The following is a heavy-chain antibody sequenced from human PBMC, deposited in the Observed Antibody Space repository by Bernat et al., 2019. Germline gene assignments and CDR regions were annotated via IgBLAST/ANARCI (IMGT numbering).Heavy chain of an antibody. CDR3: TRPEEYVGSYL. CDR2: IRSKANSYAT. Sequence: EVQLVESGGGLVQPGGSLKLSCAASGFTFSGSAMHWVRQASGKGLEWVGRIRSKANSYATAYAASVKGRFTISRDNSKNTAYLQMNSLKTEDTAVYYCTRPEEYVGSYLWGQGTLVTVSS. CDR1: GFTFSGSA. V-gene: IGHV3-73*01. J-gene: IGHJ5*02. D-gene: IGHD1-26*01.